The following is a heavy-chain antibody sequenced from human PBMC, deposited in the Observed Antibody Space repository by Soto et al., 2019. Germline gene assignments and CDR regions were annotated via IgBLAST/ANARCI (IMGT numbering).Heavy chain of an antibody. CDR2: IYYSGST. J-gene: IGHJ4*02. Sequence: SETLSLTCTVSGGSISSSSYYWGWIRQPPGKGLEGIGSIYYSGSTYYNPSLKSRVTISVDTSKNQFSLKLSSVTAADTAVYYCASLRAEDTAMVDYWGQGTLVTVSS. V-gene: IGHV4-39*01. CDR3: ASLRAEDTAMVDY. CDR1: GGSISSSSYY. D-gene: IGHD5-18*01.